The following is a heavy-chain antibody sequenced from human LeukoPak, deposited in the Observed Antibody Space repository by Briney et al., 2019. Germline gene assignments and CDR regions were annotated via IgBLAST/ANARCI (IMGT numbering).Heavy chain of an antibody. CDR3: ARSGLRYFDWLLNYFDY. J-gene: IGHJ4*02. D-gene: IGHD3-9*01. Sequence: SVKVSCKASGGTFSSYAISWVRQAPGQGLEWMGGIIPIFGTANYAQKFQGRVTITTGESTSTAYMELSSLRSEDTAVYYCARSGLRYFDWLLNYFDYWGQGTLVTVSS. CDR2: IIPIFGTA. CDR1: GGTFSSYA. V-gene: IGHV1-69*05.